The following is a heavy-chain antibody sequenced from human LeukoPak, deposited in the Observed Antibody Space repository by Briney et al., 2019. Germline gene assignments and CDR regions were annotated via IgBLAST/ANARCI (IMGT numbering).Heavy chain of an antibody. V-gene: IGHV4-59*01. CDR3: ARDLGMGRGVMYGMDV. D-gene: IGHD3-10*01. J-gene: IGHJ6*04. CDR1: GGSISSYY. CDR2: IYYSGST. Sequence: PSESLSLTCTVSGGSISSYYWSWIRQPPGKGLEWIGYIYYSGSTNYNPSLKSRVTIPVATSKNQFSLKLSSVTAADTAVYYCARDLGMGRGVMYGMDVWGKGTTVTVSS.